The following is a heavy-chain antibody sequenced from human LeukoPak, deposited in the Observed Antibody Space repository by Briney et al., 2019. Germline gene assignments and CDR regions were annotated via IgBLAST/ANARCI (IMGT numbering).Heavy chain of an antibody. CDR1: GFTFSSYA. V-gene: IGHV3-23*01. Sequence: GGSLRLSCAASGFTFSSYAMSWVRQAPGKGLEWVSAISGSGGSTYYADSVKGRFTISRDNSKNTLYLQMNSLRAEDTAVYYCAKERTGGGSGHCSSTSCYSWFDPWGQGTLVTVSS. J-gene: IGHJ5*02. CDR2: ISGSGGST. D-gene: IGHD2-2*01. CDR3: AKERTGGGSGHCSSTSCYSWFDP.